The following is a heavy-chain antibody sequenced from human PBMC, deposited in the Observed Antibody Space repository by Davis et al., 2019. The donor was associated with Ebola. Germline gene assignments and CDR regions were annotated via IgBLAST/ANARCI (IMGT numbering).Heavy chain of an antibody. CDR1: GGSISSYY. Sequence: ESLKISCTVSGGSISSYYWTWIRQSPGKGLEWIGEINHSGSTNYNPSLKSRVTISVDTSKNQFSLKLSSVTAADTAVYYCARGRPFFWGQGTLVTVSS. D-gene: IGHD2/OR15-2a*01. CDR2: INHSGST. CDR3: ARGRPFF. J-gene: IGHJ4*02. V-gene: IGHV4-34*01.